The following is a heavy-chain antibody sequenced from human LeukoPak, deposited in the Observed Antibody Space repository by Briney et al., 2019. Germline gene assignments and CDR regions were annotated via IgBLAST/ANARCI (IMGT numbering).Heavy chain of an antibody. V-gene: IGHV1-18*04. D-gene: IGHD2-15*01. J-gene: IGHJ4*02. CDR3: ARDRLPYCSGGSCSLGY. CDR2: ISAYNGNT. CDR1: GYTFTSYY. Sequence: GASVKVSCKASGYTFTSYYMHWVRQAPGQGLEWMGWISAYNGNTNYAQKLQGRVTMTTDTSTSTAYMELRSLRSDDTAVYYCARDRLPYCSGGSCSLGYWGQGTLVTVSS.